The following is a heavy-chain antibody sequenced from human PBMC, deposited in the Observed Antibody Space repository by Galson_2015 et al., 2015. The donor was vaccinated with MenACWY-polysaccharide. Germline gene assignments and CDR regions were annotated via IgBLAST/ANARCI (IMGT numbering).Heavy chain of an antibody. CDR2: MNPNSGNT. Sequence: SVKVSCKASGYTFSSYDINWVRQACGQGLEWMGWMNPNSGNTGYAQKFQGRDAMTRDTATSTAYMELRMLRYDDTAVYYCTRIIARMHSCRDSWSQGALVIVS. CDR3: TRIIARMHSCRDS. CDR1: GYTFSSYD. D-gene: IGHD2-21*01. J-gene: IGHJ4*02. V-gene: IGHV1-8*01.